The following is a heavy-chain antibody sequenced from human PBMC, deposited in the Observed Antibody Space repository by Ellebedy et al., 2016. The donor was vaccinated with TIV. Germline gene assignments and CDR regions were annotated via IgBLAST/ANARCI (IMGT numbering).Heavy chain of an antibody. CDR2: INASGGRT. J-gene: IGHJ6*02. V-gene: IGHV3-23*01. CDR1: GFTFNRYA. CDR3: ARSLPGSDHLLFDYYYGLDI. D-gene: IGHD3-10*01. Sequence: GESLKISCAASGFTFNRYAMNWVRQAPGKGLEWVASINASGGRTQYADSVQGRFTISRDNSKSTNSKNTLFLQMNSLRAEDTAIYFCARSLPGSDHLLFDYYYGLDIWGQGTTVTVSS.